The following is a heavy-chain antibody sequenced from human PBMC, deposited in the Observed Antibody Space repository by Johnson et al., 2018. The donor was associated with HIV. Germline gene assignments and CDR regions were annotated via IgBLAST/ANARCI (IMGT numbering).Heavy chain of an antibody. CDR3: AKANVSGSYWAFDI. V-gene: IGHV3-74*02. CDR1: GFTFSSYW. Sequence: MLLVESGGGVVRPGGSLRLSCAASGFTFSSYWMPCVRHAPGQWLVWFSRINTDGSSTSYADSVKCRFTISRDNAKHTLYLQMNSLRAEDTAVYYCAKANVSGSYWAFDIWGQGTMVTVSS. D-gene: IGHD3-10*01. CDR2: INTDGSST. J-gene: IGHJ3*02.